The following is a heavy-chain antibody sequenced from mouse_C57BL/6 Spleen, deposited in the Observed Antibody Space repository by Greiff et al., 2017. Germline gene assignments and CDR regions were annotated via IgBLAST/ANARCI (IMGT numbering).Heavy chain of an antibody. D-gene: IGHD4-1*01. CDR2: IWSGGNT. V-gene: IGHV2-2*01. Sequence: VQRVESGPGLVQPSQSLSITCTVSGFSLTSYGVHWVRQSPGQGLEWLGVIWSGGNTDYNAAFISRLSISKDNSKSQVFFKMNSLQADDTAIYYCARNWVLYAMDYWGQGTSVTVSS. CDR1: GFSLTSYG. J-gene: IGHJ4*01. CDR3: ARNWVLYAMDY.